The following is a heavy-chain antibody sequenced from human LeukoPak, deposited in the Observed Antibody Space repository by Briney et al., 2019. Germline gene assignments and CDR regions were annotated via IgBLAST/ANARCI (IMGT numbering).Heavy chain of an antibody. Sequence: SETLSLTCTVSGGSISSGGYYWSWIRQHPGKGLEWIGYIYYSGSTYYNPSLKSRVTISVDTFKNQFSLKLSSVTAADTAVYYCAREVRYYYDSSGYYYFDYWGQGTLVTVSS. CDR3: AREVRYYYDSSGYYYFDY. D-gene: IGHD3-22*01. CDR2: IYYSGST. V-gene: IGHV4-31*03. CDR1: GGSISSGGYY. J-gene: IGHJ4*02.